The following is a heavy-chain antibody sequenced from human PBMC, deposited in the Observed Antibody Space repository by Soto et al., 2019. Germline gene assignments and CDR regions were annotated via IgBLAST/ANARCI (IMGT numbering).Heavy chain of an antibody. CDR2: IYSGGST. V-gene: IGHV3-66*01. D-gene: IGHD3-9*01. CDR1: GFTFSSYA. J-gene: IGHJ4*02. Sequence: GGSLRLSCAASGFTFSSYAMSWVRQAPGEGLEWVSVIYSGGSTYYADSVKGRFTFSRDNSKNTVYLQANNLRAEDTAVYYCARKHYDILTGYYKFDYWGQGTLVTVSS. CDR3: ARKHYDILTGYYKFDY.